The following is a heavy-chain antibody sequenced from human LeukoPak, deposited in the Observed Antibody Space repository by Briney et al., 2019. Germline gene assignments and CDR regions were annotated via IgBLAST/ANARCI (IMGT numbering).Heavy chain of an antibody. CDR1: GGSISNYF. CDR2: VYYNGNT. Sequence: SETLSLTCTVSGGSISNYFWSWIRQPPGKGLEWIGYVYYNGNTNYNPSLESRVTMSVDTSKNQFFLKVTSVTAADTAVYYCATPGILTGSLSYDAFDIWGQGTMVTVSS. V-gene: IGHV4-59*01. D-gene: IGHD3-9*01. J-gene: IGHJ3*02. CDR3: ATPGILTGSLSYDAFDI.